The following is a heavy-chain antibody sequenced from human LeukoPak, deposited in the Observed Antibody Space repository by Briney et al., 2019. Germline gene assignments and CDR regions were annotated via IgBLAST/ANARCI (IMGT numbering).Heavy chain of an antibody. CDR3: ARAQLNLLVDFGMDV. D-gene: IGHD1-1*01. Sequence: SETLSLTCTVSGGSITTYYWTWIRQPPGKGLEWIGYINYSGSTNYNPSLKSRVTISVDTSKNQFSLKLSSVTAADTAVYYCARAQLNLLVDFGMDVWGQGTTVTVSS. J-gene: IGHJ6*02. CDR1: GGSITTYY. CDR2: INYSGST. V-gene: IGHV4-59*01.